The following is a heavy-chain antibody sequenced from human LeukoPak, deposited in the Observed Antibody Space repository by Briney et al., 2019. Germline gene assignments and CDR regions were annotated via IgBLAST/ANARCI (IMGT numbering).Heavy chain of an antibody. D-gene: IGHD2-2*01. CDR1: GFTVTSNY. J-gene: IGHJ4*02. CDR3: AREPYCSSTSCYLPIDY. CDR2: ISSSSSTI. Sequence: GGSLRLSCAASGFTVTSNYMSWVRQAPGKGLEWVSYISSSSSTIYYADSVKGRFTISRDNAKNSLYLQMNSLRAEDTAVYYCAREPYCSSTSCYLPIDYWGQGTLVTVSS. V-gene: IGHV3-48*01.